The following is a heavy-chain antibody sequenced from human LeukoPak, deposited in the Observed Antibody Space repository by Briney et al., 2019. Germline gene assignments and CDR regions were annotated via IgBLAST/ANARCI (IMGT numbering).Heavy chain of an antibody. CDR1: GFTFSSYS. D-gene: IGHD4-17*01. V-gene: IGHV3-53*04. CDR3: ARGTPDYGDYPYYFDY. CDR2: IYSGGST. Sequence: GGSLRLSCAASGFTFSSYSMNWVRQAPGKGLEWVSVIYSGGSTYYADSVKGRFTISRHNSKNTLYLQMNSLRAEDTAVYYCARGTPDYGDYPYYFDYWGQGTLVTVSS. J-gene: IGHJ4*02.